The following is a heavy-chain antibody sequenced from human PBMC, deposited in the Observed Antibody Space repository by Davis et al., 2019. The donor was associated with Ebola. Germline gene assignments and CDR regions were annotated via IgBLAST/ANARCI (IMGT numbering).Heavy chain of an antibody. CDR2: IYYSGST. Sequence: SETLSLTCTVPGGSISSYYWSWIRQPPGKGLEWIGYIYYSGSTNYNPSLKSRVTISVDTSKNQFSLKLSSVTAADTAVYYCARGYGSSSVYWGQGTLVTVSS. J-gene: IGHJ4*02. V-gene: IGHV4-59*01. D-gene: IGHD6-6*01. CDR1: GGSISSYY. CDR3: ARGYGSSSVY.